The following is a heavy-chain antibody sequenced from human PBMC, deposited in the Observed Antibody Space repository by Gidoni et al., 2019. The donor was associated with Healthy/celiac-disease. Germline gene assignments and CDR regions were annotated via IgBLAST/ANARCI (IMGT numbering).Heavy chain of an antibody. D-gene: IGHD3-10*01. V-gene: IGHV3-53*01. Sequence: EVQLVEPGGGLIQPGGSLRLSCAASGFTVSSNYMSWVRQAPGKGLEWVSVIYSGGSTYYADSVKGRFTISRDNSKNTLYLQMNSLRAEDTAVYYCARDRRGDGYNNLYFDYWGQGTLVTVSS. CDR3: ARDRRGDGYNNLYFDY. CDR1: GFTVSSNY. CDR2: IYSGGST. J-gene: IGHJ4*02.